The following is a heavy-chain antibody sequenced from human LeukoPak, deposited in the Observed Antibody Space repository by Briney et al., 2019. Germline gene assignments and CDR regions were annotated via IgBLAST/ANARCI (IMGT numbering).Heavy chain of an antibody. CDR2: TYYRSKWYS. J-gene: IGHJ4*02. CDR1: GDSVSSINGA. V-gene: IGHV6-1*01. D-gene: IGHD6-19*01. CDR3: ARDVATTGWYTFDY. Sequence: SQTLSLTCAISGDSVSSINGAWNWVRQSPSRGLEWLGRTYYRSKWYSDYAVPIQDRISINPDTSKNQFTLHLFSVTPDDTAVYYCARDVATTGWYTFDYWGQGTRVTVSS.